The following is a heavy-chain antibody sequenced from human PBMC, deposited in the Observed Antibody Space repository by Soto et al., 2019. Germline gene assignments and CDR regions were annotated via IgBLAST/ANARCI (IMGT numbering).Heavy chain of an antibody. CDR2: IYYNGNT. CDR1: GDSISSGSYY. CDR3: ARVKTHFGGYAFDL. J-gene: IGHJ3*01. D-gene: IGHD3-16*01. Sequence: QVQLQESGPGLVKPSQTLSLTCTVSGDSISSGSYYWSWIRQHPGKGLEWIGYIYYNGNTYYNPSLKSRVTISVDTSKNQFSLKLSSVTAVDTAFYYCARVKTHFGGYAFDLWGQGTMVTVSS. V-gene: IGHV4-31*03.